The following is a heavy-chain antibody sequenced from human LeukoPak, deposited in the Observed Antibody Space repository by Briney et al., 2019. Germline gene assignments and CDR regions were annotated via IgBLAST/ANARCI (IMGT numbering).Heavy chain of an antibody. V-gene: IGHV3-21*01. D-gene: IGHD3-10*01. J-gene: IGHJ6*02. CDR3: ARPYYYGSGSFRGMDV. CDR2: ISSSSNYI. Sequence: GGSLRLSCAASGFTFSSYSMNWVRQAPGQGLEWVSSISSSSNYIYYADSVKGRFTLSRDNAKNSLYLQMNSLRAEDTAVYYCARPYYYGSGSFRGMDVWGQGTTVTVSS. CDR1: GFTFSSYS.